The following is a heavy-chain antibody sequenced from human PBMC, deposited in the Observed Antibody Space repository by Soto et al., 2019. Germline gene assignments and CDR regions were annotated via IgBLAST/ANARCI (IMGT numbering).Heavy chain of an antibody. CDR1: GYIFTNYY. CDR2: INPLPTSGST. CDR3: ARKLEMATITNYYYYGMDV. D-gene: IGHD5-12*01. V-gene: IGHV1-46*01. Sequence: ASVKVSCKASGYIFTNYYIHWVRQAPGQGLEWMAIINPLPTSGSTNYAQEFQGRVTVTRDTSTSTAYMELSSLRSEDTAVYYCARKLEMATITNYYYYGMDVWGQGTTVTVSS. J-gene: IGHJ6*02.